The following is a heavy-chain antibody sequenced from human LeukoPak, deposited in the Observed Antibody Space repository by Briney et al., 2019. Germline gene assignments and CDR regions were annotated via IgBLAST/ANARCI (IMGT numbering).Heavy chain of an antibody. Sequence: SVKVSCKASRGTFSSYGISWVRQAPGQGLEWMGGVIAIFGRVKYGQKFQGRATITTDESTSTAYMELSSLKSEDTAVYYCARVEMATVSYDYGMDVWGQGTTVTVSS. CDR3: ARVEMATVSYDYGMDV. V-gene: IGHV1-69*05. CDR1: RGTFSSYG. D-gene: IGHD5-24*01. J-gene: IGHJ6*02. CDR2: VIAIFGRV.